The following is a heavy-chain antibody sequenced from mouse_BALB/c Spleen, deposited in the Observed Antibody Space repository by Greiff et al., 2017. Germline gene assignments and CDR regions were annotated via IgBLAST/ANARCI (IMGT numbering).Heavy chain of an antibody. CDR2: ISDGGSYT. V-gene: IGHV5-4*02. CDR1: GFTFSDYY. CDR3: ARDGDGPYAMDY. Sequence: EVMLVESGGGLVKPGGSLKLSCAASGFTFSDYYMYWVRQTPEKRLEWVATISDGGSYTYYPDSVKGRFTISRDNAKNNLYLQMSSLKSEDTAMYYCARDGDGPYAMDYWGQGTSVTVSS. J-gene: IGHJ4*01. D-gene: IGHD2-13*01.